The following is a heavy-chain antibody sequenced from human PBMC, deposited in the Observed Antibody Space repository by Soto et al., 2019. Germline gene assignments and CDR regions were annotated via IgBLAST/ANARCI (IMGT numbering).Heavy chain of an antibody. CDR2: IIPIFGPA. CDR1: GYTFTSYG. V-gene: IGHV1-69*13. CDR3: ATGSFTSTGGRIGYHYNAMDV. D-gene: IGHD1-1*01. Sequence: ASVKVSCKASGYTFTSYGFSWVRQAPGQGLEWMGGIIPIFGPANFAKKFQGRVTITADESATTAYMELSSLTSEDTAVYYCATGSFTSTGGRIGYHYNAMDVWGQGTTVTVSS. J-gene: IGHJ6*02.